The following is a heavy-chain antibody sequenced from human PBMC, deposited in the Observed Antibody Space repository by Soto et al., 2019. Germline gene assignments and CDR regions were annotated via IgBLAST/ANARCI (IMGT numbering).Heavy chain of an antibody. D-gene: IGHD5-12*01. CDR2: ISSSSSTI. J-gene: IGHJ4*02. CDR1: GFSLRTYS. V-gene: IGHV3-48*02. CDR3: GAYSSGWHDNF. Sequence: PGGSLRLSCAASGFSLRTYSLHWVRQAPGKGLEWVSYISSSSSTIHYADSVKGRFTISRDNAKNSLYLQMNGLRDEDTAVYFCGAYSSGWHDNFWGQGALVTVSS.